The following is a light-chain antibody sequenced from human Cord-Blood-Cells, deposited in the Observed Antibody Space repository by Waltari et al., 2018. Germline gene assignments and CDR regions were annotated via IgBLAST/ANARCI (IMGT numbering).Light chain of an antibody. Sequence: QSALTQPATVSGSPGQSITISCTGTSSDVGRYNLVSWYQQHPGKAPKLMIYEGSKRPSGVSNRFSGSKSGNTASLTISGLQAEDEADYYCCSYAGSSTFVVFGGGTNLTVL. J-gene: IGLJ2*01. CDR3: CSYAGSSTFVV. CDR2: EGS. V-gene: IGLV2-23*03. CDR1: SSDVGRYNL.